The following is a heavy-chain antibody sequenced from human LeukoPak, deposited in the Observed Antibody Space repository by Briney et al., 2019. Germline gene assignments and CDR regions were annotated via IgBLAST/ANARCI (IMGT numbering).Heavy chain of an antibody. D-gene: IGHD5-18*01. V-gene: IGHV3-74*01. CDR2: INSDGSST. J-gene: IGHJ4*02. Sequence: PGGSLRLSCAASGFTFSSYWMHWVRQAPGKGLVWVSRINSDGSSTSYADSVKGRFTISRDNAKNTLYLQMNSLRAEDTAVYYCAAGGYSYGKTVAYWGQGTLVTVSS. CDR1: GFTFSSYW. CDR3: AAGGYSYGKTVAY.